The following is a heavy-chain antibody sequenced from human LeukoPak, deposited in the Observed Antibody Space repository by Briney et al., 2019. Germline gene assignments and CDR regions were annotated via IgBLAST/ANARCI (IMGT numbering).Heavy chain of an antibody. J-gene: IGHJ4*02. Sequence: GGSLRLSCAASGFTFSGHAMHWVRQTPGVGLEWVAIIGNDGGDQHYSDSVKGRFTISRDNSKNTLFLQLNSLRPEDTALYLCARDLMWGFDYWGQGTLVTVSS. CDR2: IGNDGGDQ. V-gene: IGHV3-30*02. CDR3: ARDLMWGFDY. CDR1: GFTFSGHA. D-gene: IGHD7-27*01.